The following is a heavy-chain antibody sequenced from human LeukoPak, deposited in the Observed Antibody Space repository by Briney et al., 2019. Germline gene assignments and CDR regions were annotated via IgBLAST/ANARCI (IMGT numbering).Heavy chain of an antibody. Sequence: GGSLRLSCAASGFTFSSYGMHWVRQSPGNGLEWVAVISYDGSNKYYADSVKGRFTISRDNSKNTLYLQMNSLRAEDTAVYYCARDQGHIVATIYYYYGMDVWGQGTTVTVSS. D-gene: IGHD5-12*01. CDR2: ISYDGSNK. CDR1: GFTFSSYG. J-gene: IGHJ6*02. V-gene: IGHV3-30*03. CDR3: ARDQGHIVATIYYYYGMDV.